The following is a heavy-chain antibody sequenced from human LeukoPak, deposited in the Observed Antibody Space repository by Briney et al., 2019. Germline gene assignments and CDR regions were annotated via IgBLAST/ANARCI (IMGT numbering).Heavy chain of an antibody. V-gene: IGHV3-23*01. J-gene: IGHJ6*03. CDR1: GFTFSSYA. CDR2: ISGSGGST. CDR3: AKSGRIAARYYYYYYMDV. D-gene: IGHD6-25*01. Sequence: GGSLRLSCAASGFTFSSYAMSWVRQAPGKGLEWVSAISGSGGSTYYADSVKGRLTISRDNSKNTLYLQMNSLRAEDTAVYYCAKSGRIAARYYYYYYMDVWGKGTTVTVSS.